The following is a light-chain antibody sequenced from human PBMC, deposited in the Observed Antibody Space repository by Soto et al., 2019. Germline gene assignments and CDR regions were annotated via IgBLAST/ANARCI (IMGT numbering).Light chain of an antibody. J-gene: IGKJ1*01. CDR3: QQYGSSWT. Sequence: EIVLTQSPGTLSLSPGERATLSCRASQSVSSSYLACYQQKPGQAPRLLIYGASSRATGIPDRFSGSGSGTDFTLTISRLEPEDFAVYYCQQYGSSWTFGQGTKV. CDR1: QSVSSSY. V-gene: IGKV3-20*01. CDR2: GAS.